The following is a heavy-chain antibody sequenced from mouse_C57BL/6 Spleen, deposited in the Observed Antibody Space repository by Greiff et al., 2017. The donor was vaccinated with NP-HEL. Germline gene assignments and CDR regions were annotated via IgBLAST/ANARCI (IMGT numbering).Heavy chain of an antibody. D-gene: IGHD2-10*02. J-gene: IGHJ4*01. CDR2: IYPRDGST. V-gene: IGHV1-78*01. Sequence: VQLQQSDAELVKPGASVKISCTVSGYTFTDYSIHWMKQRPEQGLEWIGYIYPRDGSTKYNETFKSKVTLTADKSSSTAYMQINSLTSEDSAAYYCARGSIYAMDYWGQGTSVTVSS. CDR1: GYTFTDYS. CDR3: ARGSIYAMDY.